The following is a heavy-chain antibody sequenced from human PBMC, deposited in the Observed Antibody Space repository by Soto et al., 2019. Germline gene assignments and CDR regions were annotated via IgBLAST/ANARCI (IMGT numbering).Heavy chain of an antibody. J-gene: IGHJ6*04. Sequence: GGSLRLSCAASGFPFSSYAMSWVRQAPGKGLEWVSAISGSGGSTYYADSVKGRFTISRDNSKNTLYLQMNSLRAEDTAVYYCAKTFYWYYDSPHAWGKGTTVTVSS. CDR1: GFPFSSYA. V-gene: IGHV3-23*01. D-gene: IGHD3-3*01. CDR3: AKTFYWYYDSPHA. CDR2: ISGSGGST.